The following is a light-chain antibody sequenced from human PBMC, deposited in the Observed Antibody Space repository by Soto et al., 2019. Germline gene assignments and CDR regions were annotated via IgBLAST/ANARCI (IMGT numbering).Light chain of an antibody. Sequence: QSVLTQPPSASATPGRSVTISCSGSYSNIGSNVVFWYQQLPGAAPKLINFANSQGPSGVPNRFPGSKSGTSASLVITGLQSEDEADYYCGVWDDSLNGQVFGGGTKLTVL. CDR1: YSNIGSNV. CDR3: GVWDDSLNGQV. CDR2: ANS. V-gene: IGLV1-44*01. J-gene: IGLJ3*02.